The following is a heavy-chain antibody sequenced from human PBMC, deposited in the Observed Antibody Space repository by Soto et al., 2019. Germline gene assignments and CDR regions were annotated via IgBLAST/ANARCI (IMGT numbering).Heavy chain of an antibody. Sequence: PGGSLRLSCAASGFTFSSYAMSWVRQAPGKGLEWVSAISGSGGSTYYADSVKGRFTISRDNSKNTLYLQMNSLRAEDTAVYYCAKSSTIVVVTATIPPDTAAFDYWGQGTLVTVSS. CDR1: GFTFSSYA. CDR3: AKSSTIVVVTATIPPDTAAFDY. V-gene: IGHV3-23*01. J-gene: IGHJ4*02. D-gene: IGHD3-22*01. CDR2: ISGSGGST.